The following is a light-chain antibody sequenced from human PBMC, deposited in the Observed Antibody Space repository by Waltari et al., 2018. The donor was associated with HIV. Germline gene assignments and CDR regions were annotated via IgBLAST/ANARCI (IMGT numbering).Light chain of an antibody. V-gene: IGLV3-21*02. Sequence: SYVLPQPPSVSVAPGQTARLTCGGNNLGSTSVHWYQQKPGQAPVLVIYDDSDRPSGIPERFSGSNSGNTATLTISRVEAGDEADYYCQVWDTNSHHPGVFGGGTKLTVL. J-gene: IGLJ3*02. CDR3: QVWDTNSHHPGV. CDR2: DDS. CDR1: NLGSTS.